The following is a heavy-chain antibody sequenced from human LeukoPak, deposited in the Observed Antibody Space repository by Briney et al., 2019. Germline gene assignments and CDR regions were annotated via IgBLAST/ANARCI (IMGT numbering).Heavy chain of an antibody. CDR3: ARSRTTYYYYYMDV. CDR2: IYYSGST. D-gene: IGHD4-17*01. CDR1: GGSISSYY. Sequence: SETLSLTCTVSGGSISSYYWSWIRQPPGKGLQWIGYIYYSGSTNYNPSLKSRVTISVDTSKNQFSLKLSSVTAADAAVYYCARSRTTYYYYYMDVWGKGTTVTVSS. J-gene: IGHJ6*03. V-gene: IGHV4-59*01.